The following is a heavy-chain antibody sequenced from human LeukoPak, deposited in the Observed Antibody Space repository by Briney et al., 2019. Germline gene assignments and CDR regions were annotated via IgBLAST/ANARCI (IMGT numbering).Heavy chain of an antibody. Sequence: SETLSLTCAVSGYSISSDYYWGWIRQPPGKGLEWIGSIYHSGSTYYNPSLKSRVTISVDTSKNQFSLKLSSVAAADTAVYYCARDWETYYYGSGSYRYFDYWGQGTLVTVSS. V-gene: IGHV4-38-2*02. CDR1: GYSISSDYY. D-gene: IGHD3-10*01. CDR2: IYHSGST. J-gene: IGHJ4*02. CDR3: ARDWETYYYGSGSYRYFDY.